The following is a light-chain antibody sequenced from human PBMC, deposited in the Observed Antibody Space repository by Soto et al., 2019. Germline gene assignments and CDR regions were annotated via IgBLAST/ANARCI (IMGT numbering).Light chain of an antibody. CDR3: QQLGSSPYT. CDR1: QSVNIGY. J-gene: IGKJ2*01. V-gene: IGKV3-20*01. Sequence: EIVLTQSPGTLSLSQGERATLSCRASQSVNIGYLAWYQQKPGQAPRLLLYGASSRATGIPDRFSGSGSGTDFTLTISRLEPEDFAVYYCQQLGSSPYTFGQGTNLEIK. CDR2: GAS.